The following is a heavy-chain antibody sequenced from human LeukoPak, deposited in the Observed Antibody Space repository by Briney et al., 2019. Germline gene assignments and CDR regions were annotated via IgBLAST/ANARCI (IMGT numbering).Heavy chain of an antibody. CDR2: IWYDGSNK. J-gene: IGHJ4*02. CDR1: GFTFSSYG. Sequence: PGRSLRLSCAASGFTFSSYGMHWVRQAPGKGLEWVAGIWYDGSNKYYADAVKGRFTISRKNSKNTVYLQMNSLRAEDTAVYYCARGFRNFDYWGQGTLVTVSS. V-gene: IGHV3-33*01. CDR3: ARGFRNFDY.